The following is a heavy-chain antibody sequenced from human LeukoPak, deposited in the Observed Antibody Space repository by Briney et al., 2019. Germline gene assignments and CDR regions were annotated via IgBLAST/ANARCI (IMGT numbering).Heavy chain of an antibody. CDR2: TYYRSKWYN. Sequence: SQTLSLTCAISGDSVSSNIAAWNWIRQSPSRGLEWLGRTYYRSKWYNDYAVSVKSRITINPDTSKNQISLQLNSVTPEDTAVYYCARAARDGMRRYFDYWGQGTLVTVSS. V-gene: IGHV6-1*01. D-gene: IGHD5-24*01. J-gene: IGHJ4*02. CDR3: ARAARDGMRRYFDY. CDR1: GDSVSSNIAA.